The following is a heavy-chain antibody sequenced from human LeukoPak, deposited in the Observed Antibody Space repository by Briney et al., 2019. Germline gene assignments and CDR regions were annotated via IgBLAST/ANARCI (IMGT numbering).Heavy chain of an antibody. D-gene: IGHD3-22*01. J-gene: IGHJ3*02. V-gene: IGHV3-9*01. CDR2: ISWNSGNK. CDR3: SKGRYLNFYDGAFHI. Sequence: GRSLRLSCVVSGFTFEEYAMDWVRQVPGKGLEWVSSISWNSGNKAYADSVKGRFTISRDNAKKSLYLQMTGLRPEDTALYFCSKGRYLNFYDGAFHIWGQGTMVTVST. CDR1: GFTFEEYA.